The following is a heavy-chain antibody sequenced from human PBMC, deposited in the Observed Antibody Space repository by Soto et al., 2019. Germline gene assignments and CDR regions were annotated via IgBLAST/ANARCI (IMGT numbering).Heavy chain of an antibody. CDR3: ARGRSNDFSSSPPPRFDP. D-gene: IGHD2-21*02. J-gene: IGHJ5*02. Sequence: PVGSLRLSCVASGFTFKTYDMYWVRQVPGQGLEWVSGIGTLRDTYYSASVAGRFTVSRENGRNSLYLQMNSLRAGDSGIYFCARGRSNDFSSSPPPRFDPWGRGTLVTVSS. V-gene: IGHV3-13*01. CDR1: GFTFKTYD. CDR2: IGTLRDT.